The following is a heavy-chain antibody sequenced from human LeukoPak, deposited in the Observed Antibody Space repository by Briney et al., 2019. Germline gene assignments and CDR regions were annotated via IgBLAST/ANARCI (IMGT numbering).Heavy chain of an antibody. V-gene: IGHV3-9*01. CDR1: GFTFDDYA. CDR2: ISWNSGSI. J-gene: IGHJ6*04. D-gene: IGHD6-19*01. Sequence: GGSLRLSCAASGFTFDDYAMHWVRQAPGKGLEWVSGISWNSGSIGYADSVKGRFTISRDNDKNSLYLQMNSLRVEDTAVYFCARGGSSGWYVDVWGKGTTVTVFS. CDR3: ARGGSSGWYVDV.